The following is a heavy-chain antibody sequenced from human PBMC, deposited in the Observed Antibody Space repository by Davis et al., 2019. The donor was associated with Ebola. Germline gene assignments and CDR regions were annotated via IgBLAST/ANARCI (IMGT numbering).Heavy chain of an antibody. D-gene: IGHD2-15*01. CDR1: GYTFTSYA. CDR2: INAGNGNT. CDR3: AKDIVYCSGGSCLYYYYYGMDV. J-gene: IGHJ6*02. V-gene: IGHV1-3*01. Sequence: ASVKVSCKASGYTFTSYAMHWVRQAPGQRLEWMGWINAGNGNTKYSQKFQGRVTITRDTSASTAYMELSSLRSEDTAVYYCAKDIVYCSGGSCLYYYYYGMDVWGQGTTVTVSS.